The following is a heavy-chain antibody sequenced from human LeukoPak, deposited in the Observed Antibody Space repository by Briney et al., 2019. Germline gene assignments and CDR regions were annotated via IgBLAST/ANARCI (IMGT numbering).Heavy chain of an antibody. CDR3: ARPSSSWSKSEYFQH. Sequence: SETLSLTCAVYGGSFSGYYWSWIRQPPGKGLEWIGEINHSGSTNYNPSLKSRVTISVDTSKNQFSLKLSSVTAADTAVYYCARPSSSWSKSEYFQHWGQGTLVTVSS. D-gene: IGHD6-13*01. V-gene: IGHV4-34*01. J-gene: IGHJ1*01. CDR1: GGSFSGYY. CDR2: INHSGST.